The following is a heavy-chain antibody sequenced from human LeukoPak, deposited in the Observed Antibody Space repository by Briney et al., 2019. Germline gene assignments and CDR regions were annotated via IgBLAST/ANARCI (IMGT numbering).Heavy chain of an antibody. V-gene: IGHV1-46*01. D-gene: IGHD2-2*01. CDR2: ISPSGDST. J-gene: IGHJ4*02. CDR3: ARAGGVVPAADFDY. CDR1: GYTFTRKY. Sequence: ASVKVSCKAFGYTFTRKYMHWVRQAPGQGPEWMGVISPSGDSTAYAQKFQGRITLTRDMSTSTDYLELSSLRSEDTAVYYCARAGGVVPAADFDYWGQGTLVTVSS.